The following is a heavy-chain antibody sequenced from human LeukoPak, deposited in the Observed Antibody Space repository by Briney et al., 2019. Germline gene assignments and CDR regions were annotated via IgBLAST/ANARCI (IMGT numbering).Heavy chain of an antibody. D-gene: IGHD2-15*01. Sequence: ASVKVSCKTSGYTFTSYDINWVRQATGQGLEWMGWMNPNSGNTGYAQKFQGRVTITRNTSISTAYMELSSLRSEDTAVYYCARYPDATEGFDYWGQGTLVTVSS. J-gene: IGHJ4*02. CDR2: MNPNSGNT. CDR1: GYTFTSYD. CDR3: ARYPDATEGFDY. V-gene: IGHV1-8*03.